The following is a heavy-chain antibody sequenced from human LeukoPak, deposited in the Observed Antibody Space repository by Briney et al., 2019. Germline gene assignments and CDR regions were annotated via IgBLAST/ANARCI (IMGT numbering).Heavy chain of an antibody. D-gene: IGHD5-18*01. Sequence: GGSLRLSCAASGFTFNNYGMHWVRQAPGKGLEWVAVIWFDGSGKYYADSVKGRFTISRDNAKNSLYLQMNSLRAEDTAVYYCARDLVQLWSKDYWGQGTLVTVSS. CDR3: ARDLVQLWSKDY. J-gene: IGHJ4*02. CDR2: IWFDGSGK. CDR1: GFTFNNYG. V-gene: IGHV3-33*01.